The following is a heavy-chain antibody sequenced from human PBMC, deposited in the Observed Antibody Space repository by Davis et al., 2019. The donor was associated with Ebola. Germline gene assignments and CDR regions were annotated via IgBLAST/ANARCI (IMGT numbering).Heavy chain of an antibody. CDR2: IWYDGSNK. Sequence: PGGSLRLSCAASGFTFSSYGMHWVRQAPGKGLEWVAVIWYDGSNKYYADSVKGRFTISRDNSKNTLYLQMNSLRAEDTAVYYCARDFYDYVWGSYRYTLGYWGQGTLVTVSS. CDR3: ARDFYDYVWGSYRYTLGY. J-gene: IGHJ4*02. D-gene: IGHD3-16*02. CDR1: GFTFSSYG. V-gene: IGHV3-30*19.